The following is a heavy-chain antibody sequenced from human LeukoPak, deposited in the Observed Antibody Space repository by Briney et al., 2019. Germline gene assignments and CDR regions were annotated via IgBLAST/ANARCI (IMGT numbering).Heavy chain of an antibody. CDR1: AGSISSHY. J-gene: IGHJ4*02. D-gene: IGHD6-13*01. CDR3: ARGAYIAAAQYGY. Sequence: SETLSLTCGVSAGSISSHYWSWIRQPPGKGLEWIGYIYYIGTTNYNPSLKSRVTISVATSKNHFFLKLSAVTAADTADYYCARGAYIAAAQYGYWGQGTLVTVSS. V-gene: IGHV4-59*11. CDR2: IYYIGTT.